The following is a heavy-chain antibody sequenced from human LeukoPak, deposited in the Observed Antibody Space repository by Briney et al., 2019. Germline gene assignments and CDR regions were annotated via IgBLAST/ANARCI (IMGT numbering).Heavy chain of an antibody. CDR3: AKEGIGRVGGIPNGYFQH. CDR2: ISGSGGST. Sequence: QSGGSLRLSCTASGFTFGDYAMSWVRQAPGKGLEWVSAISGSGGSTYYADSVKGRFTISRDNSKNTLYLQMNSLRAEDTAVYYCAKEGIGRVGGIPNGYFQHWGQGTLVTVSS. CDR1: GFTFGDYA. D-gene: IGHD1-26*01. J-gene: IGHJ1*01. V-gene: IGHV3-23*01.